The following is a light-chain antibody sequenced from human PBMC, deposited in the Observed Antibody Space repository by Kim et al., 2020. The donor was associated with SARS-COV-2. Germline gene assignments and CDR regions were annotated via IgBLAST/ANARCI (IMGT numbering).Light chain of an antibody. V-gene: IGKV3-15*01. CDR1: QSVSSN. CDR2: GAS. J-gene: IGKJ4*01. Sequence: EIVMTQSPGTLFASPGERATLACRASQSVSSNLAWYQQKPGQAPRLLMYGASTRATGIPARFSGRVSGAEFTLTINSLQSEDFAVYYCQQYDKWPLTFGGGTKVDIK. CDR3: QQYDKWPLT.